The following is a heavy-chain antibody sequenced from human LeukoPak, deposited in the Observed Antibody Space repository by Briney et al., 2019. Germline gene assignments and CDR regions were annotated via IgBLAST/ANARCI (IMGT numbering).Heavy chain of an antibody. CDR3: ARYFYSSSWYPPYYYYGMDV. Sequence: SETLSLTCAVYGGSFSGYYWSWIRQPPGKGLEWIGEINHSGSTNYNPSLKSRVTTSVDTSKNQFSLKLSSVTAADTAVYYCARYFYSSSWYPPYYYYGMDVWGQGTTVTVSS. D-gene: IGHD6-13*01. J-gene: IGHJ6*02. CDR1: GGSFSGYY. V-gene: IGHV4-34*01. CDR2: INHSGST.